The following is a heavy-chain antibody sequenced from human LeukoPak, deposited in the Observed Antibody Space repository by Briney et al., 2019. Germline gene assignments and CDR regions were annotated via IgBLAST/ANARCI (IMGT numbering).Heavy chain of an antibody. CDR3: ARDWGRSGYYADY. V-gene: IGHV3-48*01. Sequence: GGSLRLSCAASGFTFSSYEMNWVRQAPGKGLEWVSYISSSSSTIYYADSVKGRFTISRDNAKNSMYLQMNTLRAEDTAVYYCARDWGRSGYYADYWGQGTLITVSS. CDR1: GFTFSSYE. CDR2: ISSSSSTI. J-gene: IGHJ4*02. D-gene: IGHD3-22*01.